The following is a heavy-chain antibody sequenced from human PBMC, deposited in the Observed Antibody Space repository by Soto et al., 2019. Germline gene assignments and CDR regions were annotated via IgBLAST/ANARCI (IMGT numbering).Heavy chain of an antibody. D-gene: IGHD5-12*01. CDR2: VYFSGNT. CDR3: VSVRPIGYVLS. V-gene: IGHV4-59*01. Sequence: QVQLQESGPGLVKPSETLSLTCTVSGGSLSSYYWTWIRQSPGKGLEWIGYVYFSGNTNYNPSLKSRVTISLDTSKNQFSLTLASVTAADTALYYCVSVRPIGYVLSWGQGTLVTVSS. J-gene: IGHJ5*02. CDR1: GGSLSSYY.